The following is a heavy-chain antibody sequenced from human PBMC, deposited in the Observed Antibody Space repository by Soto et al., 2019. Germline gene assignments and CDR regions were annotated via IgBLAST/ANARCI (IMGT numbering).Heavy chain of an antibody. CDR1: GFTFSSYG. CDR2: IWYDGSNK. D-gene: IGHD6-13*01. CDR3: ARWGIAAGDY. J-gene: IGHJ4*02. Sequence: QVQLVESGGGVVQPGRSLRLSCAASGFTFSSYGMHWVRQAPGKGLEWVAVIWYDGSNKNYADSVKGRFTSSRDNSKNTLHLQMNSLRAEDTAVYYCARWGIAAGDYWGQGTLVTVSS. V-gene: IGHV3-33*01.